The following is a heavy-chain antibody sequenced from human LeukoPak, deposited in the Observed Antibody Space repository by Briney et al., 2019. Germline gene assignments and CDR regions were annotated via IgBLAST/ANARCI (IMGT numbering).Heavy chain of an antibody. V-gene: IGHV5-51*01. CDR3: ARHGQEMGSDY. D-gene: IGHD5-24*01. CDR1: GYSFSTYW. Sequence: GESVNIFCKGSGYSFSTYWIGWVRQMPGKLLEYMRIVYRGDSDTRYSPSFQGHVTISADKSITTASLQWSSLKASDTAMYYCARHGQEMGSDYWGQGTLVTVSS. CDR2: VYRGDSDT. J-gene: IGHJ4*02.